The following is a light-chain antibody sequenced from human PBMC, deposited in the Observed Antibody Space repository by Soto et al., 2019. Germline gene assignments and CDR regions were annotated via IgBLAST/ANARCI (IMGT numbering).Light chain of an antibody. J-gene: IGLJ1*01. V-gene: IGLV2-14*03. CDR3: SSYTASNAYV. CDR2: EVS. CDR1: SSDVGMYSY. Sequence: QAASVSGSPGQSITISCTGSSSDVGMYSYVSWYRQGPGKAPKLIIYEVSHRPSGVSDRFSGSKSGSTASLTISGLQAEDEADYYCSSYTASNAYVFGSGTKLTVL.